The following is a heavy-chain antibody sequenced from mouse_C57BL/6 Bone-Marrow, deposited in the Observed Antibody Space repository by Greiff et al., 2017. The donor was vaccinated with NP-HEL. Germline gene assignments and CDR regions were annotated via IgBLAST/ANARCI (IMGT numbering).Heavy chain of an antibody. CDR3: ARGDYYGSQYPYYFDY. Sequence: EVKLQESGPELVKPGASVKIPCKASGYTFTDYNMDWVKQSHGKSLEWIGDINPNNGGTIYNQKFKGKATLTVDKSSSTAYMELRSLTSEDTAVYYCARGDYYGSQYPYYFDYWGQGTTLTVSS. CDR2: INPNNGGT. CDR1: GYTFTDYN. D-gene: IGHD1-1*01. J-gene: IGHJ2*01. V-gene: IGHV1-18*01.